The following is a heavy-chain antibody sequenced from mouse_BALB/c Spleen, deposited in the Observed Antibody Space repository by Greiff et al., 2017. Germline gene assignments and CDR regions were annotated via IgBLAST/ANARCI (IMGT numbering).Heavy chain of an antibody. V-gene: IGHV5-6-5*01. CDR2: ISSGGST. CDR1: GFTFSSYA. Sequence: EVKLMESGGGLVKPGGSLKLSCAASGFTFSSYAMSWVRQTPEKRLEWVASISSGGSTYYPDSVKGRFTISRDNARNILYLHMSSLRSEDTAMYYCARGVYGSSSYWCFDVWGAGTTVTVSA. J-gene: IGHJ1*01. D-gene: IGHD1-1*01. CDR3: ARGVYGSSSYWCFDV.